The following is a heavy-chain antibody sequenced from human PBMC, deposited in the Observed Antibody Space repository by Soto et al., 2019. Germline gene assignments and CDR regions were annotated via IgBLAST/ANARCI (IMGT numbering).Heavy chain of an antibody. Sequence: SQTLSLTCAISGDTVSSNRAAWNWIRQSPSRGLEWLGRTYYRTRWYNDYAVSVKGRITINPDTSRNQFYLQVNSVTSEDTAVHYCAAATRGYLYYGLDVWGQGTTVTVSS. V-gene: IGHV6-1*01. CDR3: AAATRGYLYYGLDV. CDR1: GDTVSSNRAA. CDR2: TYYRTRWYN. D-gene: IGHD5-12*01. J-gene: IGHJ6*02.